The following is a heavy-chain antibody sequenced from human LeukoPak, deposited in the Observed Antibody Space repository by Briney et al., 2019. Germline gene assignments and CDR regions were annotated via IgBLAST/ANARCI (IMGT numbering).Heavy chain of an antibody. Sequence: GGSLRLSCAASGFTFSSYWMHWVRQAPGKGLVWVLRIYGDDSSTSYADSVKGRFTISRDNAKNTLYLQKNSLRAEDTAVYYCARGSATSTWYGASDIWGQGTMVTVSS. CDR1: GFTFSSYW. CDR3: ARGSATSTWYGASDI. CDR2: IYGDDSST. V-gene: IGHV3-74*01. J-gene: IGHJ3*02. D-gene: IGHD6-13*01.